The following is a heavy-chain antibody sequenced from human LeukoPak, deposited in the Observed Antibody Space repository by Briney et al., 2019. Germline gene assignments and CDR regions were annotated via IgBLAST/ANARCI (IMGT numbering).Heavy chain of an antibody. D-gene: IGHD3-9*01. V-gene: IGHV3-30-3*01. CDR1: GFTFSSYA. CDR3: ARDQREVLRYFDWLPPLDY. CDR2: ISYDGSNK. Sequence: GRSPRLSCAASGFTFSSYAMHWVRQAPGKGLEWVAVISYDGSNKYYADSVKGRFTISRDNSKNTLYLQMNSLRAEDTAVYYCARDQREVLRYFDWLPPLDYWGQGTLVTVSS. J-gene: IGHJ4*02.